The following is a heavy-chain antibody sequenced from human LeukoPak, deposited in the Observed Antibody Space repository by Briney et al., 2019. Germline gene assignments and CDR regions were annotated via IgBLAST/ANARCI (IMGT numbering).Heavy chain of an antibody. V-gene: IGHV3-48*01. CDR2: ISSSSSTI. CDR3: AREGYYYGSGSYLDY. J-gene: IGHJ4*02. D-gene: IGHD3-10*01. CDR1: GFTFSSYS. Sequence: PGGSLRLSCAAPGFTFSSYSMNWVRQAPGKGLEWVSYISSSSSTIYYADSVKGRFTISRDNAKNSLYLQMDSLRAEDTAVYYCAREGYYYGSGSYLDYWGQGTLVTVPS.